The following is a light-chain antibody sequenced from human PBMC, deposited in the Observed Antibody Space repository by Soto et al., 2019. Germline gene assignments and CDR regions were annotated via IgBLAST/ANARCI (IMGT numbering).Light chain of an antibody. CDR2: GAS. CDR1: QSVSSS. CDR3: QQYVTSRRT. Sequence: EIMTTQSPATLSVSPGERATLSCRATQSVSSSLDWYQQKPGQAPRLLIYGASTRATGIPARFSGSGSGTEFTLTISSLEPEDFAVYCCQQYVTSRRTFGPGTKVDIK. J-gene: IGKJ1*01. V-gene: IGKV3-15*01.